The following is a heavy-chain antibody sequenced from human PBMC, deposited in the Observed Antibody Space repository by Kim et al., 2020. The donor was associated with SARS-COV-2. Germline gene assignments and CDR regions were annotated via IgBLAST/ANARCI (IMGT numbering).Heavy chain of an antibody. CDR1: GYTFTSYA. CDR3: ASRGRCSGGSCPYDY. J-gene: IGHJ4*02. V-gene: IGHV1-3*01. Sequence: ASVKVSCKASGYTFTSYAMHWVRQAPGQRLEWMGWINAGNGNTKYSQKFQGRVTITRDTSASTAYMELSSLRSEDTAVYYCASRGRCSGGSCPYDYWGQGTLVTVSS. CDR2: INAGNGNT. D-gene: IGHD2-15*01.